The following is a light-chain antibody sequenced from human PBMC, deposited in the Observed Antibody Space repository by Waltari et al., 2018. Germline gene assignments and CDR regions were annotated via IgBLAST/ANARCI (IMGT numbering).Light chain of an antibody. CDR2: DAS. J-gene: IGKJ2*01. CDR1: QTVRNNY. CDR3: QQYGISPPYT. V-gene: IGKV3-20*01. Sequence: DIFLNLYPETLSLSTGERAILSCRASQTVRNNYLAWYQRRPGQPPRLLIHDASSRAPGVPDRFSGSGSVTDFTLTISRVDPEDSAVYYCQQYGISPPYTFGQ.